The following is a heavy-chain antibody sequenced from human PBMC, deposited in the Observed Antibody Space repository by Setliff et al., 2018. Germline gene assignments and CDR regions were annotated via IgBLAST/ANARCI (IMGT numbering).Heavy chain of an antibody. V-gene: IGHV3-30*02. D-gene: IGHD6-19*01. CDR3: ASNLRLVRSWVWYYYYYMDV. Sequence: GGSLRLSCAASGFTFSSYGMHWVRQAPGKGLEWVAFIRYDGTTESYADSVRGRFTISRDNSKNTLYVQMNTLGPEDTAVYYCASNLRLVRSWVWYYYYYMDVWGKGTTVTVSS. J-gene: IGHJ6*03. CDR1: GFTFSSYG. CDR2: IRYDGTTE.